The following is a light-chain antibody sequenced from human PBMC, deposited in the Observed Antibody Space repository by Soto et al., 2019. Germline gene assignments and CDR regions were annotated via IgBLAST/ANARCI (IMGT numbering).Light chain of an antibody. CDR2: DVI. J-gene: IGLJ1*01. Sequence: QSALSQPASVSGSPGQSITMSCTGTSSDIGNYNHVSWYQQHPGKAPKFIIYDVINRPSGVSNRFSGSKSGNTASLTISGLQAEDEADYYCSSYTTSNTRQIVFGTGTKVTV. CDR3: SSYTTSNTRQIV. CDR1: SSDIGNYNH. V-gene: IGLV2-14*01.